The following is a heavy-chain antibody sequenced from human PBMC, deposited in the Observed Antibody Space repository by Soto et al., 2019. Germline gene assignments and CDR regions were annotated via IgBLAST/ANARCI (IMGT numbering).Heavy chain of an antibody. CDR2: IDEYGNTI. Sequence: PGGSLRLSCAASGITFSSYWMHWVRQVPGKGLLWVSRIDEYGNTINYADSVKGRFTISRDNARNTLYLEMNSLRAEDTALYYCTRDIGGKGAYWGPGTLVTVSS. V-gene: IGHV3-74*01. CDR3: TRDIGGKGAY. D-gene: IGHD3-10*01. J-gene: IGHJ4*02. CDR1: GITFSSYW.